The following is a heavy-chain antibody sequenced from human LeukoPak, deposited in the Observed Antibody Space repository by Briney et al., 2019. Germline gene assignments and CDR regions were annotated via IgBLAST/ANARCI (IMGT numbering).Heavy chain of an antibody. CDR3: AKRGVVIRVILVGFHKEAYYFDS. CDR2: ISDRGSRT. V-gene: IGHV3-23*01. J-gene: IGHJ4*02. CDR1: GITLSNYG. D-gene: IGHD3-22*01. Sequence: GGSLRLSCAVSGITLSNYGMSWVRQAPGKGLEWVAGISDRGSRTNYADSVKGRFTISTDHPKNTLYLQMSSLRAEDTAVYFCAKRGVVIRVILVGFHKEAYYFDSWAREPWSPSPQ.